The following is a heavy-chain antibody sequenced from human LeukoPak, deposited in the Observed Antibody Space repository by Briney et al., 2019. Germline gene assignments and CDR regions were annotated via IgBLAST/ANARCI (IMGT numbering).Heavy chain of an antibody. D-gene: IGHD2-8*01. CDR1: GFTFSNAW. Sequence: GGSLRLSCAASGFTFSNAWMSWVRQAPGKGLEWVGRIKSKTDGGTTDYAAPVKGRFTISRDDSKNTLYLQMNSLRAEDTAVYYCAKDWEGYCTNGVCYEDYWGQGTLVTVSS. CDR3: AKDWEGYCTNGVCYEDY. J-gene: IGHJ4*02. V-gene: IGHV3-15*01. CDR2: IKSKTDGGTT.